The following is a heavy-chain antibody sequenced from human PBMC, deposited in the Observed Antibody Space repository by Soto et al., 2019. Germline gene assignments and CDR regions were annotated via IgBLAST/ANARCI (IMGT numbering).Heavy chain of an antibody. D-gene: IGHD6-19*01. Sequence: GGSLRLSCAASGFTFSSYWMSWVRQAPGKGLEWVANIKQDGSEKYYVDSVKGRFTISRDNAKNSLYLQMNSLRAEDTAVYYCARGGWYRSWRYYYYGMDVWGQGTTVT. CDR2: IKQDGSEK. CDR3: ARGGWYRSWRYYYYGMDV. J-gene: IGHJ6*02. CDR1: GFTFSSYW. V-gene: IGHV3-7*01.